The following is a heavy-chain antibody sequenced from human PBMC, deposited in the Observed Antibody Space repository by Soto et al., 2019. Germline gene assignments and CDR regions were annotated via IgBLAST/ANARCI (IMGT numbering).Heavy chain of an antibody. CDR2: ISNDGSNK. J-gene: IGHJ3*02. CDR1: GFTFSSYA. CDR3: ARDLDNWNDASDI. D-gene: IGHD1-20*01. Sequence: QVQVVESGGGVVQPGRSLRLSCAASGFTFSSYAMHWVRQAPGKVLEWVAVISNDGSNKYYADSVKGRFTISRDNSKNTLYLQMNSLRAEDTAVYYCARDLDNWNDASDIWGQGTMVTVSS. V-gene: IGHV3-30-3*01.